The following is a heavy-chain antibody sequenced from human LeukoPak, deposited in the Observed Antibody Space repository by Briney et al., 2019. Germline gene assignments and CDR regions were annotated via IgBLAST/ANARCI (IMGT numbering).Heavy chain of an antibody. Sequence: PGGSLRLSCAASGFTFSSYAMSWVRQAPGKGLEWVSAISGSGGSTYYADSVKGRFTISRDNSKNTLYLQMNSLRAEDTAVYYCAKDRLDYYDSSGYYTDDYWGQGTPVTV. CDR2: ISGSGGST. CDR3: AKDRLDYYDSSGYYTDDY. D-gene: IGHD3-22*01. V-gene: IGHV3-23*01. J-gene: IGHJ4*02. CDR1: GFTFSSYA.